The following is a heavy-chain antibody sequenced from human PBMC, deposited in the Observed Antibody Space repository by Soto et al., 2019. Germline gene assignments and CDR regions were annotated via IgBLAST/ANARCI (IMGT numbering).Heavy chain of an antibody. J-gene: IGHJ6*02. CDR2: IWYDGSNK. Sequence: GGSLRLSCAASGFTFSSYGMHWVRQAPGKGLEWVAVIWYDGSNKYYADSVKGRFTISRDNSKNTLYLQMNSLRAEDTAVYYCAREEYYYYYGMDVWGQGTTVTVSS. V-gene: IGHV3-33*01. CDR1: GFTFSSYG. CDR3: AREEYYYYYGMDV.